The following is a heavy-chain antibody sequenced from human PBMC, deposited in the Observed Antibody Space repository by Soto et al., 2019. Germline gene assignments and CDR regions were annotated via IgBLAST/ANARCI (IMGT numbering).Heavy chain of an antibody. CDR1: GYTFTSYD. J-gene: IGHJ3*02. V-gene: IGHV1-8*01. D-gene: IGHD2-15*01. CDR2: MNPNSGNT. Sequence: ASVKVSCKASGYTFTSYDINWVRQATGQGLEWMGWMNPNSGNTGYAQKFQGRVTMTRNTSISTAYMELSSLRSEDTAVYYCAGAYCSVGSCYSGGWTEAFDIWGTATMITVSS. CDR3: AGAYCSVGSCYSGGWTEAFDI.